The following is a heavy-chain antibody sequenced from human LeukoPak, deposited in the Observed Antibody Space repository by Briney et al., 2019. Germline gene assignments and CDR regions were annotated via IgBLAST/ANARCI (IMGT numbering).Heavy chain of an antibody. V-gene: IGHV3-30*04. J-gene: IGHJ4*02. Sequence: PGGSLRLSCAASGFTFSSYAMHWVRQAPGKGLEWVAVISYDGSNKYYADSVKGRFTISRDNSKNTLYLQMNSLRAEDTAVYYCARGGEYYDSSGYLDYWGQGTLVTVSS. D-gene: IGHD3-22*01. CDR2: ISYDGSNK. CDR3: ARGGEYYDSSGYLDY. CDR1: GFTFSSYA.